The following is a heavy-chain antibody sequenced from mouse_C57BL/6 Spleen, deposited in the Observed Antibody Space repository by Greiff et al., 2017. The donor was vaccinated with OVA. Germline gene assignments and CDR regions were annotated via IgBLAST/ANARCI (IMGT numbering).Heavy chain of an antibody. CDR3: ARASTMVTTGFAY. CDR2: IDPSDSYT. Sequence: QVQLQQSGAELVKPGASVKLSCKASGYTFTSYWMQWVKQRPGQGLEWIGEIDPSDSYTNYNQKFKGKATLTVDTSSSTAYMQLSSLTSEDSAVYYCARASTMVTTGFAYWGQGTLVTVSA. D-gene: IGHD2-2*01. V-gene: IGHV1-50*01. CDR1: GYTFTSYW. J-gene: IGHJ3*01.